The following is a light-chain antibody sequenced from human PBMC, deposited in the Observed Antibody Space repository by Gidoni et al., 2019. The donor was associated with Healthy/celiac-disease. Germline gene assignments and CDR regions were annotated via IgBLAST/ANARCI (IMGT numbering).Light chain of an antibody. V-gene: IGLV2-23*01. J-gene: IGLJ2*01. CDR2: EGR. Sequence: QSALTQPASESGSPGQSITISCTGTSSAVVGYNLVSCDQQHPGKAPNIMIYEGRKLPSGVSNLFSGSKSGNTASLTISVLQAEDDADYYCCSYAGSSSVVFGGGTKLTVL. CDR3: CSYAGSSSVV. CDR1: SSAVVGYNL.